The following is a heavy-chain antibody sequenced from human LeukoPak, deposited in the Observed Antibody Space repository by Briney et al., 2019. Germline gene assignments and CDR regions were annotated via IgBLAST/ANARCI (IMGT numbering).Heavy chain of an antibody. CDR3: ARVKADNWNDGDY. J-gene: IGHJ4*02. CDR1: GGTFSSYA. D-gene: IGHD1-20*01. V-gene: IGHV1-69*05. Sequence: SVKVSCKASGGTFSSYAISWVRQAPGQGLEWMGGIIPIFGTANYAQKFQGRVTITTDESTSTAYMELSSLRSEDTAVYYCARVKADNWNDGDYWGQGTLVTVSS. CDR2: IIPIFGTA.